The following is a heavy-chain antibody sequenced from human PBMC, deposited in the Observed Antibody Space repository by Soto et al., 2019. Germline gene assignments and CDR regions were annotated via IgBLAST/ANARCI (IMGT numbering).Heavy chain of an antibody. Sequence: QVQLVQSGAEEKKPGASVKVSCKASGYTFSSYAMDWVRQAPGQRLEWMGWINAGNGNTKYSQKFQGRVTISRDTSASTAYMELSSLTSEDTAVYYCARDLGWLQFDYWGQGTLVTVSS. CDR1: GYTFSSYA. V-gene: IGHV1-3*05. CDR3: ARDLGWLQFDY. D-gene: IGHD1-26*01. J-gene: IGHJ4*02. CDR2: INAGNGNT.